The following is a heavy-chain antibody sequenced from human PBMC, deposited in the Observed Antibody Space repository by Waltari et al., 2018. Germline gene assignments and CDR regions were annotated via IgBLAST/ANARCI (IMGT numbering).Heavy chain of an antibody. CDR1: GGPFSGYY. D-gene: IGHD1-26*01. V-gene: IGHV4-34*01. CDR2: INHGGNT. CDR3: ARGKYQYGGNYFMF. Sequence: QVPLQQWGAGLLKPSETLSLTCAVYGGPFSGYYWSWIRQPPGKGLEWIGEINHGGNTNYNPSLKSQVTISGDTSKNQFSLHLSSVTAADTAVYFCARGKYQYGGNYFMFWDQGALVTVSS. J-gene: IGHJ4*02.